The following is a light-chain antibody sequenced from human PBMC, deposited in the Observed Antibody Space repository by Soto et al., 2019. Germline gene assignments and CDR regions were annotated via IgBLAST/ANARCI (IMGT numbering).Light chain of an antibody. Sequence: GFTQSPGTVSLSPGGRATLSCRASQSVSRRLAWYQQRPGQSPRLLISGASMRASGVPVRFIGSGSGTDFTLTITRLEPEDFAVYYCQQYGGSPITFGLGTRLEIK. CDR1: QSVSRR. J-gene: IGKJ5*01. CDR2: GAS. V-gene: IGKV3-20*01. CDR3: QQYGGSPIT.